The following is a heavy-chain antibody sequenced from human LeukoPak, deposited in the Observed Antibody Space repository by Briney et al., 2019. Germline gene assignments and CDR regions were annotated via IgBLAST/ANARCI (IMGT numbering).Heavy chain of an antibody. CDR1: GYTFTSYY. Sequence: ASVKVSCKASGYTFTSYYMHWVRQAPGQGLEWMGIINPSGGSTSYAQKFQGRVTMTRDTSTCTVYMELSSLRSEDTAVYYCAIFAGGGMGAFDIWGQGTMVTVSS. CDR2: INPSGGST. J-gene: IGHJ3*02. CDR3: AIFAGGGMGAFDI. D-gene: IGHD3-16*01. V-gene: IGHV1-46*01.